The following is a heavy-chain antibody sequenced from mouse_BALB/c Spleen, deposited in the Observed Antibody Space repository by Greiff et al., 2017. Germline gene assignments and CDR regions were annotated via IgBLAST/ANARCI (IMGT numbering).Heavy chain of an antibody. J-gene: IGHJ3*01. V-gene: IGHV4-1*02. CDR1: GFDFSRYW. Sequence: EVKLQESGGGLVQPGGSLKLSCAASGFDFSRYWMSWVRQAPGKGLEWIGEINPDSSTINYTPSLKDKFIISRDNAKNTLYLQMSKVRSEDTALYYCARPGMRLQAWFAYWGQGTLVTVSA. CDR3: ARPGMRLQAWFAY. D-gene: IGHD2-2*01. CDR2: INPDSSTI.